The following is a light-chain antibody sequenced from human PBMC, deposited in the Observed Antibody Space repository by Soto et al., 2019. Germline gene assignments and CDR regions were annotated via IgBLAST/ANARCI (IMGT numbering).Light chain of an antibody. J-gene: IGLJ3*02. CDR1: TSNIGYNV. CDR2: TNN. CDR3: AAWDDSLNGRGV. Sequence: QSVLTQPPSASGTPGQRVTISCSGSTSNIGYNVVNWYQQRPGTAPKLLISTNNQRPSGVPDRFSGSKSGTSASLTITGLQSDDEADYYCAAWDDSLNGRGVFGGGTKVTVL. V-gene: IGLV1-44*01.